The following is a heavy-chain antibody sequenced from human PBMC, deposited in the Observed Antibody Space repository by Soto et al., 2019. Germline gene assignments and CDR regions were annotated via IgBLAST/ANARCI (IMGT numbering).Heavy chain of an antibody. CDR1: GFSISSGGYY. Sequence: TLSLTCTVSGFSISSGGYYWIWIRQHPGKGLEWIGYIYYSGSTYYNPSLKSRVTISVDTSKNQFSLKLSSVTAADTAVYYCARDVLGYCSSTSCYGGPYGMDVWGQGTTVTVSS. CDR2: IYYSGST. V-gene: IGHV4-31*03. CDR3: ARDVLGYCSSTSCYGGPYGMDV. J-gene: IGHJ6*02. D-gene: IGHD2-2*01.